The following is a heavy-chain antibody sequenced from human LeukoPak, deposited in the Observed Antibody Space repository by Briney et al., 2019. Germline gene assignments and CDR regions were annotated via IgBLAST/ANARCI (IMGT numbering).Heavy chain of an antibody. V-gene: IGHV1-2*06. CDR2: INPNSGGT. J-gene: IGHJ4*02. D-gene: IGHD5-24*01. CDR3: ARARRDGYNGKDY. CDR1: GYTFTGYY. Sequence: VASVKVSCKASGYTFTGYYMHWVRQAPGQGLEWMGRINPNSGGTNYAQKFQGRVTMTRDTSISTAYMELSRLRSDDTAEYYCARARRDGYNGKDYWGQGTLVTVSS.